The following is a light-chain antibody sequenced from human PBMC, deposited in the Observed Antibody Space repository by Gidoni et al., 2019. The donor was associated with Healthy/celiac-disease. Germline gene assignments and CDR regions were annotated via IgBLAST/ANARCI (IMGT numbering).Light chain of an antibody. CDR2: EVS. Sequence: QSALTQPASVSGSPGQSITISCTGTSRDVGGYNYVSWYQQPPGKAPKLMIYEVSNRPAGVSNRFSGSKSGNTASLTISGLQAEDEADYYCSSYTSSSTHYVFGTGTKVTVL. CDR3: SSYTSSSTHYV. V-gene: IGLV2-14*01. J-gene: IGLJ1*01. CDR1: SRDVGGYNY.